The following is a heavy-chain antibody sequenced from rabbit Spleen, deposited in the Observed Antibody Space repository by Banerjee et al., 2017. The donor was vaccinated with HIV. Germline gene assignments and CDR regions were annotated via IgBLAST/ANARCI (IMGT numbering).Heavy chain of an antibody. CDR1: GVSFSGNSY. Sequence: QSLEESGGDLVKPGASLTLTCTASGVSFSGNSYMCWVRQAPGKGLEWIACIDAGSSGTTYYASWAKGRFTISKTSSTTVTLQMTSLTAADTAAYFCARDGYSRGWGIVLYYFNLWGQGTLVTVS. CDR2: IDAGSSGTT. D-gene: IGHD4-1*01. J-gene: IGHJ4*01. CDR3: ARDGYSRGWGIVLYYFNL. V-gene: IGHV1S40*01.